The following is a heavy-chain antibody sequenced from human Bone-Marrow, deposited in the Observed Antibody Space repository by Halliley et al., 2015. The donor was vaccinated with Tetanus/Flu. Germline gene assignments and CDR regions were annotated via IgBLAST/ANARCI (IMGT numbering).Heavy chain of an antibody. CDR3: ARDPRSNDAFDF. J-gene: IGHJ4*02. V-gene: IGHV3-21*01. CDR1: GFLLSSYS. Sequence: VQLVQSGGGLVKPGGSLRLSCAVSGFLLSSYSMNWVRQAPGEGLEWVASISSESDKIKYADSVKGRFTISRDNAKYSVFLQMNNVRAEDTALYYCARDPRSNDAFDFWGQGTLVTVSS. CDR2: ISSESDKI. D-gene: IGHD1-1*01.